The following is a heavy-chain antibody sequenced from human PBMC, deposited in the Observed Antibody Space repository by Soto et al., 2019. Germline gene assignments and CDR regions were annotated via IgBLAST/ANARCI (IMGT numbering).Heavy chain of an antibody. J-gene: IGHJ3*02. V-gene: IGHV3-23*01. Sequence: EVQLLESGGGLVQPGGSLRLFCAASGFTFNTFDMSWVRQAPGRGLEWVSAVTGSGSATYYADSVKGRFTISRDNSKNTVYLQMNSLRAEDTAIYYCARGAGSQGFDIWGQGTMVTVSS. CDR3: ARGAGSQGFDI. D-gene: IGHD6-19*01. CDR1: GFTFNTFD. CDR2: VTGSGSAT.